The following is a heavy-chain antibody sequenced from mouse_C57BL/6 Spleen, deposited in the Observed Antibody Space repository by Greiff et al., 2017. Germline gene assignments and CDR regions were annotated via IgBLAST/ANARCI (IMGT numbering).Heavy chain of an antibody. CDR1: GFTFSDYG. J-gene: IGHJ3*01. CDR2: ISSASSPI. CDR3: ARPGGYPWFAY. Sequence: EVQLVESGGGLVKPGGSLKLSCAASGFTFSDYGMHWVRQAPEKGLEWVAYISSASSPIYYADTVKGRFTISRDNAKNTLFLQMTSLRSEDTAMYYCARPGGYPWFAYWGQGTLVTVSA. D-gene: IGHD2-2*01. V-gene: IGHV5-17*01.